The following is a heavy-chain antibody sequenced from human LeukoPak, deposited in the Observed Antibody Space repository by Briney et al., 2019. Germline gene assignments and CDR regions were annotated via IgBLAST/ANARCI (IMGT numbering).Heavy chain of an antibody. CDR3: ARDGIVGATNGFDY. CDR1: GFTFSSYG. D-gene: IGHD1-26*01. V-gene: IGHV3-21*01. CDR2: ISSSSSYI. Sequence: GGSLRLSCAASGFTFSSYGMHWVRQAPGKGLEWVSSISSSSSYIYYADSVKGRFTISRDDAKNSLYLQMNSLRAEDTAVYYCARDGIVGATNGFDYWGQGTLVTVSS. J-gene: IGHJ4*02.